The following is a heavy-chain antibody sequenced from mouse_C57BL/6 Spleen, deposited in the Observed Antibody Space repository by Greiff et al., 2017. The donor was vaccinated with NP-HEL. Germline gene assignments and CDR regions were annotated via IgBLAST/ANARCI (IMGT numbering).Heavy chain of an antibody. CDR2: IDPSDSYT. Sequence: QVQLQQPGAELVMPGASVKLSCNSSGYTFTSYWMHWVKQRPGQGLEWIGEIDPSDSYTNYNQKFKGKSTLTVDKSSSTAYMQLSSLTSEDSAVYYCARGAYYFDYWGQGTTLTVSS. CDR1: GYTFTSYW. V-gene: IGHV1-69*01. CDR3: ARGAYYFDY. J-gene: IGHJ2*01.